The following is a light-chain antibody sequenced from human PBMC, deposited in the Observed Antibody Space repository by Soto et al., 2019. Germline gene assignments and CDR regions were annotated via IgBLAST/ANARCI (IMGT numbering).Light chain of an antibody. CDR3: CSYAGSSTYV. J-gene: IGLJ1*01. CDR2: EGS. Sequence: QSALTQPASVSGSPGQSITISCTGTSSDVGNYDLVSWYQQYPGKAPQLMIYEGSKRPSGVSNRFSGSKSGNTASLTISGLQTEDEADYYCCSYAGSSTYVFGTGTKVTVL. V-gene: IGLV2-23*01. CDR1: SSDVGNYDL.